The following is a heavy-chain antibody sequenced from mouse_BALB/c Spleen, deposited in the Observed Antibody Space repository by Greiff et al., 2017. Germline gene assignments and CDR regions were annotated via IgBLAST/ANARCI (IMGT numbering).Heavy chain of an antibody. CDR3: ARGSIYDGYYDYAMDY. CDR2: IRNKANGYTT. Sequence: DVMLVESGGGLVQPGGSLRLSCATSGFTFTDYYMSWVRQPPGKALEWLGFIRNKANGYTTEYSASVKGRFTISRDNSQSILYLQMNTLRAEDSATYYCARGSIYDGYYDYAMDYWGQGTSVTVSS. CDR1: GFTFTDYY. V-gene: IGHV7-3*02. D-gene: IGHD2-3*01. J-gene: IGHJ4*01.